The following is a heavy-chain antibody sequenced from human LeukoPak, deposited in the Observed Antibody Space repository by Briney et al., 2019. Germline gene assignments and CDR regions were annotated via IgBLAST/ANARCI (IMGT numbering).Heavy chain of an antibody. CDR3: ARDPGYSGGWLGRAYYFDL. D-gene: IGHD6-19*01. CDR1: EFTFSGYT. Sequence: GGSLRLSCAASEFTFSGYTMNWVRQAPGKGLEWVSSISSSGDYIYYADSVTGRFTISRDNAQNSFYLQMNSLRAEDTAVYYCARDPGYSGGWLGRAYYFDLWGRGTLVTVSS. J-gene: IGHJ2*01. V-gene: IGHV3-21*01. CDR2: ISSSGDYI.